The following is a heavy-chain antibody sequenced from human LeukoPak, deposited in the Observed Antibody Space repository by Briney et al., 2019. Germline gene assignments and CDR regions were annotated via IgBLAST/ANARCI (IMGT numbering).Heavy chain of an antibody. J-gene: IGHJ4*01. CDR3: ARVRSSLSSGWYKLDY. V-gene: IGHV4-59*01. CDR1: GGSITSYY. CDR2: IYYSGST. Sequence: SETLSLTCTVSGGSITSYYWSWIRQPPGKGLEWIGYIYYSGSTDYNPSLKSRVTISVDTSKNQFSLKLSSVTAADTAVYCCARVRSSLSSGWYKLDYWGHGTLVTVSS. D-gene: IGHD6-19*01.